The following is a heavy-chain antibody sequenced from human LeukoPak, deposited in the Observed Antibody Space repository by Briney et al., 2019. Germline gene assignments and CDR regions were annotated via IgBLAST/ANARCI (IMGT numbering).Heavy chain of an antibody. CDR2: TYYRSKWYN. V-gene: IGHV6-1*01. D-gene: IGHD6-13*01. J-gene: IGHJ4*02. Sequence: LQTLSLTCAISGDSLSSDSAAWDWIRQSPSRGLEWRVRTYYRSKWYNDSAVSVKSRITINPDTSKNHFSLQLNSVTPEDTAVYYCARAPYSSRRYFDYWGQGTLVTVSS. CDR3: ARAPYSSRRYFDY. CDR1: GDSLSSDSAA.